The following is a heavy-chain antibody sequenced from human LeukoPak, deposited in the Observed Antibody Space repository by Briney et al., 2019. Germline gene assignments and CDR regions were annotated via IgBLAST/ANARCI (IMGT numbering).Heavy chain of an antibody. Sequence: GGSLRLSCTASGFTFSDYWMSWVRQAPGKGPEWVANIKQDVSQRYYVDSVRGRFTISRDNAKNSLFLQMNSLRAEDTAVYYCARRGGSSSRRSPIDYWGQGTLVTVSS. CDR2: IKQDVSQR. CDR3: ARRGGSSSRRSPIDY. D-gene: IGHD6-6*01. V-gene: IGHV3-7*01. CDR1: GFTFSDYW. J-gene: IGHJ4*02.